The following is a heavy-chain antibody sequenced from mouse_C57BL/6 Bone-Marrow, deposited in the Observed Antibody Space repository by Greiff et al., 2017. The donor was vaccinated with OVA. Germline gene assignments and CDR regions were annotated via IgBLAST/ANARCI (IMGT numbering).Heavy chain of an antibody. D-gene: IGHD3-2*02. J-gene: IGHJ2*01. CDR2: IDSSDSET. V-gene: IGHV1-52*01. CDR3: SRRRELRLRGWYYFDY. CDR1: GYTFTSYW. Sequence: QVQLQQPGAELVRPGSSVKLSCKASGYTFTSYWMHWVKQRPIHGLEWIGNIDSSDSETHYNQKFKDKVTLTVDKSSSTAYMQLRSLTSEDSAVYYCSRRRELRLRGWYYFDYWGQGTTLTVSS.